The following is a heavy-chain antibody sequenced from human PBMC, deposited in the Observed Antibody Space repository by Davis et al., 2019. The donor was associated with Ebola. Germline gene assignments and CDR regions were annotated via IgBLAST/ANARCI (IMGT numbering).Heavy chain of an antibody. D-gene: IGHD3-10*01. V-gene: IGHV3-30-3*01. Sequence: GESLKISCAASGFIFSSYAMHWVRQAPGKGLEWVAVISYDGSNKYYADSVKGRFTISRDNAKNSLYLQMNNLRAEDTAVYYCAGGLRFGYYYYGMDVWGKGTTVTVSS. CDR3: AGGLRFGYYYYGMDV. J-gene: IGHJ6*04. CDR1: GFIFSSYA. CDR2: ISYDGSNK.